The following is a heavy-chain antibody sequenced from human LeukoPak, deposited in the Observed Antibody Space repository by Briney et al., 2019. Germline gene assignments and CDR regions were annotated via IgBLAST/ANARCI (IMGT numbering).Heavy chain of an antibody. V-gene: IGHV4-30-2*01. J-gene: IGHJ4*02. CDR3: ARGRSSSWYFDY. CDR2: IYHSGST. Sequence: SETLSLTCTVSGGSISSGGYYWSWIRQPPGKGLEWIGYIYHSGSTYYNPSLKSRVTISVDTSKNQFSLKLSSVTAADTAVYYCARGRSSSWYFDYWGQGTLVTVSS. CDR1: GGSISSGGYY. D-gene: IGHD6-13*01.